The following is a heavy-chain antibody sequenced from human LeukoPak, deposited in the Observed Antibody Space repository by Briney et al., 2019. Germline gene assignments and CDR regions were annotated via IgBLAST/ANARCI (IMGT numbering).Heavy chain of an antibody. CDR2: IKSKTDGRTT. CDR3: TTDPAVAGLDY. J-gene: IGHJ4*02. V-gene: IGHV3-15*01. D-gene: IGHD6-19*01. CDR1: GFTFSNAW. Sequence: PGGSLRLSCAASGFTFSNAWMSWVRQAPGKGLEWVGRIKSKTDGRTTDYAAHVKGRFTISRDDSKNTLYLQMNSLKTEDTAVYYCTTDPAVAGLDYWGQGTLVTVSS.